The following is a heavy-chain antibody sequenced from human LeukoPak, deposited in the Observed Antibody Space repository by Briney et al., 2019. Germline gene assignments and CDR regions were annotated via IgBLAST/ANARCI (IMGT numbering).Heavy chain of an antibody. Sequence: ASVKVSCKASGGTFISYAISWVRQAPGQGLEWMGRIIPILGIANYAQKFQGRVTITADKSTSTAYMELSSLRSEDTAVYYCARDQRAEGFAFDIWGQGTMVTVSS. D-gene: IGHD2-15*01. CDR2: IIPILGIA. V-gene: IGHV1-69*04. CDR1: GGTFISYA. J-gene: IGHJ3*02. CDR3: ARDQRAEGFAFDI.